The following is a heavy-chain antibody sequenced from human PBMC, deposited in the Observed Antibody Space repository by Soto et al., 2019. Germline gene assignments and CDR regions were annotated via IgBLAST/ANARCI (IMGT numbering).Heavy chain of an antibody. CDR3: ARSSSWYSSGWNDEPNFDY. CDR1: GGSISSGGYY. D-gene: IGHD6-19*01. V-gene: IGHV4-31*03. CDR2: IYYSGST. Sequence: PSETLSLTCTVSGGSISSGGYYWSWIRQHPGKGLEWIGYIYYSGSTYYNPSLKSRVTISVDTSKNQFSLKLSSVTAADTAVYYCARSSSWYSSGWNDEPNFDYWGQGTLVTVSS. J-gene: IGHJ4*02.